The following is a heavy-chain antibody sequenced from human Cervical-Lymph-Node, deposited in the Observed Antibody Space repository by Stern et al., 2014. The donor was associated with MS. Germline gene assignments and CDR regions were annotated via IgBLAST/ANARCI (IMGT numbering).Heavy chain of an antibody. Sequence: QVQLVESGGGVVQPGRSLRLSCAASGFTFDSYAMHWVRQTPGKGLEWVAVISYDGDNKYYADSVQGRFTISRDNSKNTLYLLINSLSPEDRAVYYWGRGSFSSSSRLFDYWGQGALVTVTS. CDR3: GRGSFSSSSRLFDY. CDR1: GFTFDSYA. V-gene: IGHV3-30-3*01. CDR2: ISYDGDNK. J-gene: IGHJ4*02. D-gene: IGHD6-6*01.